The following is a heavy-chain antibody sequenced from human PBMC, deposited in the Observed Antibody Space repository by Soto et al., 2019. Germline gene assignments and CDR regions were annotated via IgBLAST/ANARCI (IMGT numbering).Heavy chain of an antibody. CDR3: AGDSSGYYYVPTDY. Sequence: SVKVSCKASGGTFSSYAMGWVRQAPGQGLEWMGGIIPIFGTADYAQKFQGRVTITADESTSTAYMELSSLRSEDTAVYYCAGDSSGYYYVPTDYWGQGTLVTVS. J-gene: IGHJ4*02. CDR1: GGTFSSYA. D-gene: IGHD3-22*01. CDR2: IIPIFGTA. V-gene: IGHV1-69*13.